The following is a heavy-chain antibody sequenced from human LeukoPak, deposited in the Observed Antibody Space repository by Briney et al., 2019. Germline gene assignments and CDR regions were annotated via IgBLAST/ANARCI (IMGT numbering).Heavy chain of an antibody. CDR1: GGSISSGSYY. CDR3: AREECSSTSCYVFDY. V-gene: IGHV4-61*02. D-gene: IGHD2-2*01. CDR2: IYTSGST. Sequence: SETLSLTCTVPGGSISSGSYYWSWIRQPAGKGLEWIGRIYTSGSTNYNPSLKSRVTISVDTSKNQFSLKLSSVTAADTAVYYCAREECSSTSCYVFDYWGQGTLVTVSS. J-gene: IGHJ4*02.